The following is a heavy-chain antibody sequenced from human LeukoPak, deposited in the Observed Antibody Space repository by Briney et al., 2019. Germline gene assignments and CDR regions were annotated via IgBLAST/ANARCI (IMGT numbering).Heavy chain of an antibody. CDR1: GFTFSSYG. V-gene: IGHV3-30*18. Sequence: GGSLRLSCAASGFTFSSYGMHWVRQAPGKGLEWVAVISYDGSNKYYADSVKGRFTISRDNSKNTLYLQMNSLRVEDTAIYYCVKVAKYYYGSETYYFFEHWGQGTPVTASS. CDR2: ISYDGSNK. D-gene: IGHD3-10*01. J-gene: IGHJ4*02. CDR3: VKVAKYYYGSETYYFFEH.